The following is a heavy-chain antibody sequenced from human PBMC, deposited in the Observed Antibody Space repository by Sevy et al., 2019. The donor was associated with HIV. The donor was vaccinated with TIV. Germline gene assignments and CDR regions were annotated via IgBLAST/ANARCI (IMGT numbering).Heavy chain of an antibody. CDR1: GFTFSTYE. CDR2: IRFDGTIQ. J-gene: IGHJ6*02. CDR3: AKVLHIVVVPAAIDYYYGMDV. Sequence: GGSLRLSCAASGFTFSTYEMHWVRQAPGKGLEWVAFIRFDGTIQYYTDSVKGRLTISGDNSKNTLYLQMNSLRAEDTAVYFCAKVLHIVVVPAAIDYYYGMDVWGQGTTVTVSS. V-gene: IGHV3-30*02. D-gene: IGHD2-2*01.